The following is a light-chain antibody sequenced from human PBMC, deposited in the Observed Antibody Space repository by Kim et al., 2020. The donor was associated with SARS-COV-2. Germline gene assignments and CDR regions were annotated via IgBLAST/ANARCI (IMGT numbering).Light chain of an antibody. CDR1: NLVERY. V-gene: IGLV3-1*01. CDR2: DNA. J-gene: IGLJ2*01. Sequence: VSPGQTATVTCSGDNLVERYTFWYQQKPGQSPELVIYDNAKRPSGVPERFSGSNSENTATLTISGTQVMDGADYYCQVWYSNAVVFGGGT. CDR3: QVWYSNAVV.